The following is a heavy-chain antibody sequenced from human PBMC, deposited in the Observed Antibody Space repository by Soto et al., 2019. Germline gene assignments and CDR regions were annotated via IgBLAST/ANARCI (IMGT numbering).Heavy chain of an antibody. D-gene: IGHD3-22*01. J-gene: IGHJ4*02. Sequence: PGGSLRLSCAASGFTFDDYAMHWVRQAPGKGLEWVSGISWNSGSIGYADSVKGRFTISRDNAKNSLYLQMNSLRAEDTALYYCAKDMFYYDSSGPFDYWGQGTLVTVSS. CDR3: AKDMFYYDSSGPFDY. V-gene: IGHV3-9*01. CDR2: ISWNSGSI. CDR1: GFTFDDYA.